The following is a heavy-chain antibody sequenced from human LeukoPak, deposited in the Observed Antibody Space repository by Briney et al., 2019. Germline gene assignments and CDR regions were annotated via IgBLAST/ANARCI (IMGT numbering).Heavy chain of an antibody. CDR1: GGTFSSYA. D-gene: IGHD3-22*01. J-gene: IGHJ4*02. V-gene: IGHV1-69*13. CDR2: IIPIFGTA. Sequence: SVKVSCKASGGTFSSYAISWVRQAPGQGLEWMGGIIPIFGTANYAQKFQGRVTITADESTSTAYMELSSLRSEDTAVYYCASSDYYDSSGYYYVTFDYWGQGTLVTVSS. CDR3: ASSDYYDSSGYYYVTFDY.